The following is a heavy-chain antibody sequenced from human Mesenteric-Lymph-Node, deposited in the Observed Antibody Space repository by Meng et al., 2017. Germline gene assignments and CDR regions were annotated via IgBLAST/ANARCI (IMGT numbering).Heavy chain of an antibody. CDR1: GYTFTSYA. Sequence: ASVKVSCKASGYTFTSYAMHWVRQAPGQRLEWMGWINAGNGNTKYSQKFQGRVTITRDTSASTAYMELSSLRSEDTAVYYCATLYDSSGYYNGESYIDAFDIWGQGTMVTVSS. D-gene: IGHD3-22*01. V-gene: IGHV1-3*01. J-gene: IGHJ3*02. CDR3: ATLYDSSGYYNGESYIDAFDI. CDR2: INAGNGNT.